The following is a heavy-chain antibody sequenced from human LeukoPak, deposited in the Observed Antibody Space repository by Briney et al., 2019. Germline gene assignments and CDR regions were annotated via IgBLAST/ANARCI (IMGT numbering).Heavy chain of an antibody. CDR3: ARPMAWFDP. D-gene: IGHD5-24*01. V-gene: IGHV4-34*01. CDR1: GGSINSYY. Sequence: PSETLSLTCTVSGGSINSYYWSWIRQPPGKGLEWIGEINHSGSTNYNPSLKSRVTISVDTSKNQFSLKLSSVTAADTAVYYCARPMAWFDPWGQGTLVTVSS. CDR2: INHSGST. J-gene: IGHJ5*02.